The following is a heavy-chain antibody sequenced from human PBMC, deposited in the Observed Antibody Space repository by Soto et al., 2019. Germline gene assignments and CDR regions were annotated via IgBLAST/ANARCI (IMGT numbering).Heavy chain of an antibody. CDR1: GYTFTGYY. V-gene: IGHV1-2*02. J-gene: IGHJ6*02. Sequence: ASVKVSCKASGYTFTGYYMHWVRQAPGQGLEWMGWINPNSGGTNYAQKFQGRVTMTRDTSISTAYMELSRLRSDDTAVYYCARGETTYHYYYGMDVWGQGTTVTVSS. D-gene: IGHD4-17*01. CDR2: INPNSGGT. CDR3: ARGETTYHYYYGMDV.